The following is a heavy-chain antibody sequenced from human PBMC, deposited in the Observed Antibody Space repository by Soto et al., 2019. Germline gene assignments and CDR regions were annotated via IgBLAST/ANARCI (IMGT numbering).Heavy chain of an antibody. CDR1: GGSVNSGSYY. CDR2: LYYNTNT. CDR3: ARTYFTTTRCHAHGMAV. Sequence: QVQLQESGPGLVKHSDTLSLTCTVSGGSVNSGSYYWTWIRQPPGKGLEWIGYLYYNTNTNYNPSLKSRVTISVHTSKNQFSLKLRSVTAAGTSVYYCARTYFTTTRCHAHGMAVWGQGTTVTVSS. V-gene: IGHV4-61*01. D-gene: IGHD2-2*01. J-gene: IGHJ6*02.